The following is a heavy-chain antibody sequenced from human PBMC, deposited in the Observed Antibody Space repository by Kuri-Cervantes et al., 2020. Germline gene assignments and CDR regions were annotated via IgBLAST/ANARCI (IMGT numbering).Heavy chain of an antibody. J-gene: IGHJ5*02. CDR1: GFTFSDYY. D-gene: IGHD3-9*01. CDR2: INHSGST. CDR3: ARVFDWPTKFDP. V-gene: IGHV4-34*01. Sequence: ESLKISCAASGFTFSDYYMSWIRQAPGKGLEWIGEINHSGSTNYNPSLRSRVTISVDTSKNQFSLKLSSVTAADTAVYYCARVFDWPTKFDPWGQGTLVTVSS.